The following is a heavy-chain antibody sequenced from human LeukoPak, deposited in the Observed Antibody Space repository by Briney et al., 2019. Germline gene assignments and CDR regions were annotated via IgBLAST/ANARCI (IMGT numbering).Heavy chain of an antibody. Sequence: GGSLRLSCAASGFTFSSYSMSWVRQAPGKGLEWVSVISGSGDSTYYADSVEGRCTISRDNSKDALYLQMNSLRAEDTAVYYCARVGYSGYDYDYWGQGTLVTVSS. D-gene: IGHD5-12*01. CDR1: GFTFSSYS. CDR3: ARVGYSGYDYDY. CDR2: ISGSGDST. J-gene: IGHJ4*02. V-gene: IGHV3-23*01.